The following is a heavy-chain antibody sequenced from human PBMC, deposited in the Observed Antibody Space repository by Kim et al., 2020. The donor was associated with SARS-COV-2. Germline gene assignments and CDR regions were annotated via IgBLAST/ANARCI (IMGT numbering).Heavy chain of an antibody. Sequence: SVKVSCKASGGTFSRYAFSWVRQAPGQGLEWMGGIIPVFGTVNYAQKFQGRVTITADESTTTAYLDLSSLRSEDTAVYYCATLWGYDNFDSWGQGTLVTVSS. J-gene: IGHJ4*02. CDR1: GGTFSRYA. D-gene: IGHD2-2*01. CDR2: IIPVFGTV. V-gene: IGHV1-69*13. CDR3: ATLWGYDNFDS.